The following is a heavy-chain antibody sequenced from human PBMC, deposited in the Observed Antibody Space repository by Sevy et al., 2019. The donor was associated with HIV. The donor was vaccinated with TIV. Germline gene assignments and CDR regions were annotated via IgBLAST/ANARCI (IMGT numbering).Heavy chain of an antibody. CDR1: GFTVDDYG. Sequence: GGSLRLSCAASGFTVDDYGMSWVRQAPGKGLEWVSGINWNGGSSGYADSVKGRLTISRDNAKNSLYLQMNSLRAEDTAMYYCARVGWGAAPPSVAGTSDYYYGMDVWGQGTTVTVSS. CDR2: INWNGGSS. V-gene: IGHV3-20*04. J-gene: IGHJ6*02. CDR3: ARVGWGAAPPSVAGTSDYYYGMDV. D-gene: IGHD6-19*01.